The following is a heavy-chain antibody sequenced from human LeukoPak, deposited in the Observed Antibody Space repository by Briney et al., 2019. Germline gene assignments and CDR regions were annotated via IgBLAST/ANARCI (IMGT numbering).Heavy chain of an antibody. CDR1: GFTFSSYE. D-gene: IGHD4-17*01. J-gene: IGHJ4*02. V-gene: IGHV3-48*03. CDR3: AREMTTAFDY. CDR2: ISSSGSTT. Sequence: GGSLRLSCAASGFTFSSYEMNWVRQAPGKGLEWVSYISSSGSTTYSADSVKGRFTISRDNAKNSLYLQMNSLRVEDTAVYYCAREMTTAFDYWGQGTLVTVSS.